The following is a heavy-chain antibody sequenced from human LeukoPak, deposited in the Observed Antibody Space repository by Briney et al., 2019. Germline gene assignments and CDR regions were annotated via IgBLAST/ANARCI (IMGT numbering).Heavy chain of an antibody. CDR3: AKDRGRESFYY. J-gene: IGHJ4*02. CDR1: GFTFSSYD. CDR2: NSGSGGTT. V-gene: IGHV3-23*01. Sequence: GGSLRLSCAASGFTFSSYDMSWVRQAPGKGLEWVLANSGSGGTTYADSVKGRFTISRDNSKNTLYLQMNSLRAEDTAVYYCAKDRGRESFYYWGQGTLVTVSS. D-gene: IGHD3-10*01.